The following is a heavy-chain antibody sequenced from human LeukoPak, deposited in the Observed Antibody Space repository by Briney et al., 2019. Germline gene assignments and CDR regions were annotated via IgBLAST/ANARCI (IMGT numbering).Heavy chain of an antibody. D-gene: IGHD3-10*01. V-gene: IGHV1-46*01. CDR1: GYTFTSYY. J-gene: IGHJ4*02. CDR3: ARGGALMELYLGSSHYDY. CDR2: INPSGGST. Sequence: ASVKVSCKASGYTFTSYYMHWVRQAPGQGLEWMGIINPSGGSTSYAQKFQGRVTMTRDTSTSTVYMELSSLRSEDTAVYYCARGGALMELYLGSSHYDYWGQGTLVAVSS.